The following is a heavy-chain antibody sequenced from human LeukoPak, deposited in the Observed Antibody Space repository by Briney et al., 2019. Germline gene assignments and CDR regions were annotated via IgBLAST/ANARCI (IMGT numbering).Heavy chain of an antibody. CDR3: GGNNFYHFQC. J-gene: IGHJ4*02. CDR1: GDSVSNSPYY. CDR2: ISYGGTT. Sequence: PSETLSLTCTVSGDSVSNSPYYWGWVRQPPGTGLEWIGAISYGGTTYSSPSLKSRVTMDLDKSRNRFSLKLTSVTAADTAVYYCGGNNFYHFQCWGQGALVTVSS. D-gene: IGHD5-24*01. V-gene: IGHV4-39*01.